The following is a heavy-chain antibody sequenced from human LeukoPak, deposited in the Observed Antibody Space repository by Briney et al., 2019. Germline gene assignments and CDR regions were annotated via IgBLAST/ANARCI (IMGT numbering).Heavy chain of an antibody. CDR3: ARPYYYDSSGYFDY. Sequence: GGSLRLSCAASGFTFSSYWMDWVRQAPGKGLVWVSRINSDGSSTSYADSVKGRFTISRDNAKNTLYLQMNSLRAEDTAVYYCARPYYYDSSGYFDYWGQGTLVTVSS. CDR2: INSDGSST. D-gene: IGHD3-22*01. J-gene: IGHJ4*02. V-gene: IGHV3-74*01. CDR1: GFTFSSYW.